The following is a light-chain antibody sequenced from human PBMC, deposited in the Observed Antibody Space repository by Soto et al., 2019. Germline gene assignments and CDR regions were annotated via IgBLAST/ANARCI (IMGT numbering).Light chain of an antibody. CDR1: QTVRSY. J-gene: IGKJ4*01. CDR3: QQRSDWPST. V-gene: IGKV3-11*01. Sequence: EMVLTQSPATLSLSPGDRATFSCRASQTVRSYLAWYQQKPGQAPRLLIYDASSRATGIPARFSGSGSGTDFTLSITSLEPEDFAVYYCQQRSDWPSTFGGGTKAEIK. CDR2: DAS.